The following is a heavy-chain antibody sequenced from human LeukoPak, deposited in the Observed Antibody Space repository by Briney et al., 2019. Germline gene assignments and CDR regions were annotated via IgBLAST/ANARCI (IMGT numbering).Heavy chain of an antibody. CDR1: GFTFSSYS. CDR3: ARSPAVPYSGYEKGYYFDY. J-gene: IGHJ4*02. CDR2: ISSSSSYI. V-gene: IGHV3-21*01. Sequence: GGSLRLSCAASGFTFSSYSMNWVRQAPGKGLEWVSSISSSSSYIYYADSVKGRFTISRDNAKNSLYLQMNSLRAEDTAVYYCARSPAVPYSGYEKGYYFDYWGQGTLVTVSS. D-gene: IGHD5-12*01.